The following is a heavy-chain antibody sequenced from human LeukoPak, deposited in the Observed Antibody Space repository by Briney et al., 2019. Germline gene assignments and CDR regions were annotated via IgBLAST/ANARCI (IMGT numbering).Heavy chain of an antibody. J-gene: IGHJ4*02. D-gene: IGHD6-19*01. CDR3: ARGQGGASSGWSLDY. V-gene: IGHV4-34*01. CDR2: INHSGST. Sequence: SETLSLTCAVYGGSFSGYYWSWIRQPPGKGLEWIGEINHSGSTNYNPSLKSRVTISVDTSKNQFSLKLSSVTAADTAVYYCARGQGGASSGWSLDYWGQGTLVTVSS. CDR1: GGSFSGYY.